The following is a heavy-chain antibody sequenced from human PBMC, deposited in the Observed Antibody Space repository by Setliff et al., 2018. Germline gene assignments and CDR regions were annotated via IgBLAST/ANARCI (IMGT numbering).Heavy chain of an antibody. CDR3: VKGTNVVMVYTGFDH. V-gene: IGHV3-33*06. J-gene: IGHJ4*01. D-gene: IGHD2-8*01. CDR1: GFTFNTHA. CDR2: IWADPNSNTK. Sequence: GGSLRLSCAASGFTFNTHAMHWVHQAPGKGLEWVAMIWADPNSNTKYYADSVKGRFSVSRDNSRNTVFLQMSSLRAADTAVYYCVKGTNVVMVYTGFDHWGQGTLVTVSS.